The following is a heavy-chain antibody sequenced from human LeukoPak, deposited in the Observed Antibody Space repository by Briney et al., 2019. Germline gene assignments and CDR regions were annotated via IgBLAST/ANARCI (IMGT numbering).Heavy chain of an antibody. D-gene: IGHD4-11*01. J-gene: IGHJ4*02. CDR2: ITVRGDAI. CDR3: AKDQGPDYRPWGSATQFY. Sequence: GRTLRLSCAASGLTSSNSAMSWVRQTPGKGHQWVSAITVRGDAIHYADSVKGRFTISRDNSKNTLFLQMNSLRAEDTAIYYCAKDQGPDYRPWGSATQFYWGQGTLVTVSS. V-gene: IGHV3-23*01. CDR1: GLTSSNSA.